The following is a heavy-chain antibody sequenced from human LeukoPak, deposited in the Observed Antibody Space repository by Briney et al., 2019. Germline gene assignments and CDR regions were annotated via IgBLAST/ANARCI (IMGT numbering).Heavy chain of an antibody. CDR3: AKASYGDYGVVYYYGMDV. D-gene: IGHD4-17*01. V-gene: IGHV3-9*01. Sequence: GRSLRLSCAASGFTFDDYAMHWVRQAPGKGLEWVSGISWNSGSIGYADSVKGRFTISRDNAKNSLYLQMNSLRAEDAALYYCAKASYGDYGVVYYYGMDVWGQGTTVTVSS. CDR1: GFTFDDYA. CDR2: ISWNSGSI. J-gene: IGHJ6*02.